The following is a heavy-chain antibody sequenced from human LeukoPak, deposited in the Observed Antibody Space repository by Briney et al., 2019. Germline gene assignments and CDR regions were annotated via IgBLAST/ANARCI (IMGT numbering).Heavy chain of an antibody. V-gene: IGHV3-66*01. Sequence: PGGSLRLSCAASGFTVSSNYMSWVRQAPGKGLEWVSVIYSGDNTYYADSVKGRFTISRDNSKNTLYLQMNSLRAEDTAVYYCARVTASAGYYFDYWGQGTLVTVSS. CDR1: GFTVSSNY. J-gene: IGHJ4*02. CDR3: ARVTASAGYYFDY. CDR2: IYSGDNT. D-gene: IGHD6-13*01.